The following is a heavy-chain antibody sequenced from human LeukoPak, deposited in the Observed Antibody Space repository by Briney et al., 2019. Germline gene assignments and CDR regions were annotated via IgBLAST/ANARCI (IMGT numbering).Heavy chain of an antibody. CDR3: ARTPEDRLRKYYFDY. D-gene: IGHD1-14*01. CDR2: ISSSSSYT. Sequence: GGSLRLSCAASGFTFSDYYMSWIRQAPGKGLEWVSYISSSSSYTNYADSVKGRFTISRDNAKNSLYLQMNSLRAEDTAVYYCARTPEDRLRKYYFDYWGQGTLVTVSS. CDR1: GFTFSDYY. J-gene: IGHJ4*02. V-gene: IGHV3-11*03.